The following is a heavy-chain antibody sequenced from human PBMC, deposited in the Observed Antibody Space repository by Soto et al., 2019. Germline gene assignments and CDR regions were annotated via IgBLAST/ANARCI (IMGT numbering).Heavy chain of an antibody. J-gene: IGHJ4*02. Sequence: ESGGGVVQPGRSLRLSCAASGFTFSSYAMHWVRQAPGKGLEWVAVISYDGSNKYYADSVKGRFTISRDNSKNTLYLQMNSLRAEDTAVYYCARGNTVTPAFFDYWGQGTMVTVSS. CDR1: GFTFSSYA. CDR2: ISYDGSNK. D-gene: IGHD4-17*01. CDR3: ARGNTVTPAFFDY. V-gene: IGHV3-30-3*01.